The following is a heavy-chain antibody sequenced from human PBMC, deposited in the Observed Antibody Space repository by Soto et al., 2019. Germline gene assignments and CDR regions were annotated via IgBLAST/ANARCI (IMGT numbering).Heavy chain of an antibody. V-gene: IGHV4-59*08. CDR2: IYYSGST. J-gene: IGHJ4*02. CDR3: ARHGDYVWGSYRYRYYFDY. CDR1: GGSISSYY. Sequence: ASETLSLTCTVSGGSISSYYWSWIRQPPGKGLEWIGYIYYSGSTNYNPSLKSRVTISVDTSKNQFSLKLSSVTAADTAVYYCARHGDYVWGSYRYRYYFDYWGQGTLVTVSS. D-gene: IGHD3-16*02.